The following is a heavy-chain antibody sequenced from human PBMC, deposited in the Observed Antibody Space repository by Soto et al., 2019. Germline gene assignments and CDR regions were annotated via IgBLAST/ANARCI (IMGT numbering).Heavy chain of an antibody. D-gene: IGHD3-10*01. CDR3: ARATAITMVRGVIKYYYYSYGMDV. Sequence: QVQLVESGGGVVQPGRSLRLSCAASGFTFSSYGMHWVRQAPGKGLEWVAVIWYDGSNKYYADSVKGRFTISRDNSKNTLYLQMNSLGAEDTAVYYCARATAITMVRGVIKYYYYSYGMDVWGQGTTVTVSS. CDR1: GFTFSSYG. J-gene: IGHJ6*02. V-gene: IGHV3-33*01. CDR2: IWYDGSNK.